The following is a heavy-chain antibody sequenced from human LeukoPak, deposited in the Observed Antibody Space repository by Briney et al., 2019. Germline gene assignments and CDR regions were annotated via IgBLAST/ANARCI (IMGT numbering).Heavy chain of an antibody. CDR2: IYHSGST. Sequence: SETLSLTYAVSGYSITSGYYWAWIRQPPGKGLEWIGNIYHSGSTYYNASLKSRVTISVDTSKNQFSLKLSSVTAADTAVYYCARRYSNYFFDYWGQGTLVTVSS. D-gene: IGHD4-11*01. J-gene: IGHJ4*02. CDR1: GYSITSGYY. V-gene: IGHV4-38-2*01. CDR3: ARRYSNYFFDY.